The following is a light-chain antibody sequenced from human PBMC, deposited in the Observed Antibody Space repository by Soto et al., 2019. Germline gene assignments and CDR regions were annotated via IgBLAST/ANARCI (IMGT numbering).Light chain of an antibody. CDR2: DAS. CDR3: KQYGSSVT. J-gene: IGKJ5*01. CDR1: QFVTSGH. V-gene: IGKV3-20*01. Sequence: EIVLTQSPGTLSVSSGEGATLSCRASQFVTSGHLAWYQQKPGQAPRLLIYDASTRATGIPDRFSGSGSGTDFSLTISRLEPEDFAVYYCKQYGSSVTFGQVTRLEIK.